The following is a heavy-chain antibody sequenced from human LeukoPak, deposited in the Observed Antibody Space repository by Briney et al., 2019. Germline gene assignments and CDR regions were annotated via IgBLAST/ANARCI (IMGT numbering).Heavy chain of an antibody. J-gene: IGHJ4*02. CDR3: ARCSGWAFKN. D-gene: IGHD6-19*01. Sequence: GGSLRLSCAASGFTFSSYSMNWVRQAPGKGLEWVANIKQDGSEKNYVDSVKGRFTISRDSAKNSLYLQMDSLRAEDTAIYYCARCSGWAFKNWGQGNLVTVSS. V-gene: IGHV3-7*01. CDR1: GFTFSSYS. CDR2: IKQDGSEK.